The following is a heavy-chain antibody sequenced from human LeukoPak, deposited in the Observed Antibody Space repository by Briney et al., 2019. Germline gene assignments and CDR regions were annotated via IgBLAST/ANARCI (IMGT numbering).Heavy chain of an antibody. CDR1: GGSFSGYY. CDR3: ASFLHRWYFDL. CDR2: INHSGST. V-gene: IGHV4-34*01. Sequence: PSETLSLTCAVYGGSFSGYYWSWIRQPPGKGLEWIGEINHSGSTNYNPSLKSRVTISVDTSKNQFSLKLSSVPAADTAVYYCASFLHRWYFDLWGRGTLVTVSS. D-gene: IGHD4-11*01. J-gene: IGHJ2*01.